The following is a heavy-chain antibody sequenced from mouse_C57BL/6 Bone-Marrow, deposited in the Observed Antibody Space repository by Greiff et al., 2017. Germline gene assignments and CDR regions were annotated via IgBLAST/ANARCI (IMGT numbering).Heavy chain of an antibody. CDR3: ARQRLLLPLWYFDV. CDR2: ISNGGGST. CDR1: GFTFSDYY. Sequence: EVHLVESGGGLVQPGGSLKLSCAASGFTFSDYYMYWVRQTPEKRLEWVAYISNGGGSTYYPDTVNGRFTNSRDNAKNTLYLQMSRLKSEDTAMYYCARQRLLLPLWYFDVWGTGTTVTVSS. D-gene: IGHD1-1*01. V-gene: IGHV5-12*01. J-gene: IGHJ1*03.